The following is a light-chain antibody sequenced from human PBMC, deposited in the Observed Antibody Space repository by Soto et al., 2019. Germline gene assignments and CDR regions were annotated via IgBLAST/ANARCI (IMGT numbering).Light chain of an antibody. Sequence: QSALTQPASVSGSPGQSITISCTGTSSDVGGYNYVSWYQQHPGKAPKLLINEVSNRPSGVSHRFSGSKSGNTASLTISGLQAEDEADYYCSSYTRSKTYVFGAGTKLTVL. CDR3: SSYTRSKTYV. CDR1: SSDVGGYNY. V-gene: IGLV2-14*01. CDR2: EVS. J-gene: IGLJ1*01.